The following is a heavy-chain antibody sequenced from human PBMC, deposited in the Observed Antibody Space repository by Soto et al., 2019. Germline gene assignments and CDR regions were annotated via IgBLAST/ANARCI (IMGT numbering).Heavy chain of an antibody. CDR2: ISYDGSNK. CDR3: AKVGYSGSYFDY. CDR1: GFTFSSYG. Sequence: QVQLVESGGGVVQPARSLRLSCAASGFTFSSYGMHWVRQAPGKGLEWVAVISYDGSNKYYADSVKGRFTISRDNSKNTLYLQMNSLRAEDTAVYYCAKVGYSGSYFDYWGQGTLVTVSS. J-gene: IGHJ4*02. D-gene: IGHD1-26*01. V-gene: IGHV3-30*18.